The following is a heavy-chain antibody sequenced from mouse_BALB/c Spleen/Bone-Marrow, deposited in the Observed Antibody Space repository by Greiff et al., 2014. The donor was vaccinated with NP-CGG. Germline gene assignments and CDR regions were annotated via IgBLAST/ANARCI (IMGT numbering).Heavy chain of an antibody. V-gene: IGHV5-6*01. CDR1: GFAFSRYG. Sequence: EVQLVESGGDLVKPGGSLKLSCAASGFAFSRYGMPWVRQTPDKRLEWVANISSGGSYTYYPDSVKGRFTISRDNAKNTLYLHMSSLKSEDTAMYYCARQYGNLGVMDYWGQGTSVTVSS. J-gene: IGHJ4*01. CDR3: ARQYGNLGVMDY. D-gene: IGHD2-1*01. CDR2: ISSGGSYT.